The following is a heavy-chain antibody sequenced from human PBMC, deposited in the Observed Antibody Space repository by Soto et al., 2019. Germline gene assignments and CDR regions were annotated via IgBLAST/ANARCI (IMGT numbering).Heavy chain of an antibody. CDR2: INAGNSNT. CDR1: GYTFTSYA. V-gene: IGHV1-3*01. D-gene: IGHD5-12*01. J-gene: IGHJ4*02. Sequence: GSVTVSFKASGYTFTSYAMHWVRQAPGQRLEWMGWINAGNSNTKYSQKFQGRVTITRDKSASTAYMELSSLRAEDTAVYYCARGPLYSGYDYWGQGTLVTVSS. CDR3: ARGPLYSGYDY.